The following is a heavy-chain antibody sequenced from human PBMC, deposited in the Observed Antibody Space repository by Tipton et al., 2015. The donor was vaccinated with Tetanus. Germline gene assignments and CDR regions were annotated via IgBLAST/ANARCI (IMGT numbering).Heavy chain of an antibody. CDR1: GASITSFY. V-gene: IGHV4-59*08. CDR3: ARHEGVGIVGSYFGV. CDR2: IYYTGGT. D-gene: IGHD1-26*01. J-gene: IGHJ3*01. Sequence: TLSLTCTVSGASITSFYWSWIRQSPGKGLEWLGDIYYTGGTHYNASLKGRLTISIDMSENQSSLTLTSVTGADTAVYYCARHEGVGIVGSYFGVWGHGTMVTVSA.